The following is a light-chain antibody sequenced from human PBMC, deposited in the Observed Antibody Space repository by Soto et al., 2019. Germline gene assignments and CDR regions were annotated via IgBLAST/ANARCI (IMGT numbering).Light chain of an antibody. J-gene: IGKJ1*01. V-gene: IGKV1-5*03. CDR3: QHYNSYSDA. CDR1: QTISSW. CDR2: KAS. Sequence: DIQMTQSPSTLSASVGDGVTITCRASQTISSWLAWYQQKPGKAPKLLIYKASTLKSGVPSRFSGSGSGTEFTLTISSLQPDDFATYYCQHYNSYSDAFGQGTKVDIK.